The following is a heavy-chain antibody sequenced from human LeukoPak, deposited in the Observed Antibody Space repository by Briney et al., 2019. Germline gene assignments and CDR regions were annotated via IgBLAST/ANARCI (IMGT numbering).Heavy chain of an antibody. CDR3: ARTEPAKYYDFWSGYHGNWFDP. CDR1: GGSISSYY. D-gene: IGHD3-3*01. V-gene: IGHV4-4*07. J-gene: IGHJ5*02. Sequence: SETLSLTCTVSGGSISSYYWSWIRQPAGKGLEWIGRIYTSGSTNYNPSLKSRVAMSVDTSKNQFSLKLSSVTAADTAVYYCARTEPAKYYDFWSGYHGNWFDPWGQGTLVTVSS. CDR2: IYTSGST.